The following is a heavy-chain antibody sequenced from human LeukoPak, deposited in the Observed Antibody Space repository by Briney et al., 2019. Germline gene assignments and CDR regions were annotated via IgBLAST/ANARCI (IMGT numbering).Heavy chain of an antibody. Sequence: GGSLRLSCAASGFTFSSYAMSWVRQAPGKGLEWVSATSGSGGSTYYADSVKGRFTISRDNSKNTLYLQMNSLRAEDTAVYYCAKDRSLGIFGVVIRLGFDYWGQGTLVTVSS. CDR2: TSGSGGST. CDR3: AKDRSLGIFGVVIRLGFDY. V-gene: IGHV3-23*01. CDR1: GFTFSSYA. J-gene: IGHJ4*02. D-gene: IGHD3-3*01.